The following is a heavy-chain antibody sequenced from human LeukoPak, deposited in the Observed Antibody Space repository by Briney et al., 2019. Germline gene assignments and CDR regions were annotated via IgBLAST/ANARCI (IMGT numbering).Heavy chain of an antibody. CDR2: IYHSGSA. D-gene: IGHD2-2*01. J-gene: IGHJ4*02. CDR1: GYSISSGYY. CDR3: ARHLSFTSCYHY. V-gene: IGHV4-38-2*01. Sequence: SSETLSLTCAVSGYSISSGYYWGWIRQPPGKGLEWIGSIYHSGSAYYNPSLKSRVTISVDTSKNQFSLKLSSVTAADTAVYYCARHLSFTSCYHYWGQGTLVTVSS.